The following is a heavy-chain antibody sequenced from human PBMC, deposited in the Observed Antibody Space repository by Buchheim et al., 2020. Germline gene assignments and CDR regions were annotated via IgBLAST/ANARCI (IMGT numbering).Heavy chain of an antibody. J-gene: IGHJ4*02. D-gene: IGHD3-22*01. CDR2: MNPSDGGT. Sequence: QVQLVQSGVEVKKPGASVKVSCKASGYTFVNYGVSWVRQAPGQGLEWMGIMNPSDGGTTFAQKFQGRLTMTRHTSSSTVYMELSSLRSEDTALYYCARQTYDSSGYGLDYWGQGT. CDR1: GYTFVNYG. V-gene: IGHV1-46*01. CDR3: ARQTYDSSGYGLDY.